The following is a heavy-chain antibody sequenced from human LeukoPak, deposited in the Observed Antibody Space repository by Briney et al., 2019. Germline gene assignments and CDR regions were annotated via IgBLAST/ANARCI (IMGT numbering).Heavy chain of an antibody. J-gene: IGHJ4*02. V-gene: IGHV3-72*01. CDR2: TRNKANSYTT. CDR3: ASALGYCSSTSCDY. CDR1: GFTFSDHY. D-gene: IGHD2-2*01. Sequence: GGSLRLSCAASGFTFSDHYMDWVRQAPGKGLEWVGRTRNKANSYTTEYAASVKGRFTILRDDSKNSLYLQMNSLKTEDTAVYYCASALGYCSSTSCDYWGQGTLVTVSS.